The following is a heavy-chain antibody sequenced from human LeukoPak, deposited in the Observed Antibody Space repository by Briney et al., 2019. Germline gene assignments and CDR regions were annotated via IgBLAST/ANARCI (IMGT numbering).Heavy chain of an antibody. V-gene: IGHV4-59*01. CDR3: ARAYSGSHYLGVSYYFDY. CDR1: GGSISSYY. D-gene: IGHD1-26*01. J-gene: IGHJ4*02. CDR2: IYYSGST. Sequence: SETLSLTCTVSGGSISSYYWSWIRQPPGKGLEWIGYIYYSGSTNYNPSLKSRVTISVDTSKNQFSLKLSSVTAADTAVYYCARAYSGSHYLGVSYYFDYWGQGTLVTVSS.